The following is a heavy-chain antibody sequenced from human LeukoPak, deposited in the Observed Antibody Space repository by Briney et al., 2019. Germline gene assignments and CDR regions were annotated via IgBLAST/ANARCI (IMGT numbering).Heavy chain of an antibody. D-gene: IGHD5-18*01. J-gene: IGHJ4*02. CDR2: IYYSGST. CDR1: GGSISNYY. V-gene: IGHV4-59*01. CDR3: AGGYAYGPNYYFDY. Sequence: PSETLSLTCSFSGGSISNYYWSWVRQPPGKGLEWIGYIYYSGSTDYNPSLKSRVTISIDTSKNHFSLRLSSVTAADTASYYCAGGYAYGPNYYFDYWGQGTLVTVSS.